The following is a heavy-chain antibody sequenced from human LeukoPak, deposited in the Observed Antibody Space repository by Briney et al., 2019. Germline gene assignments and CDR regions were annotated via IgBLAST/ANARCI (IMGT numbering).Heavy chain of an antibody. Sequence: GGSLRLSCAASGFTFSSHTVTWVRQAPGRGLEWVSSISSSSSFIHYADSVRGRFTISRDNAKKSLYLQMNSLRAEDTAVYYCARLWDYGDFLNAFDIWGQGTTVTVSS. D-gene: IGHD4-17*01. V-gene: IGHV3-21*01. CDR1: GFTFSSHT. CDR3: ARLWDYGDFLNAFDI. J-gene: IGHJ3*02. CDR2: ISSSSSFI.